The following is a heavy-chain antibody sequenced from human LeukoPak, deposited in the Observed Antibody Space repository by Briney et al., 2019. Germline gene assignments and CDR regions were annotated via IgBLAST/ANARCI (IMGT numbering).Heavy chain of an antibody. Sequence: SVKVSCKASGGTFSSYAISWVRQAPGQGLDWIGGIIPIFGTANYAQKFQGRVTISTDESTSTAYMELSSLRSEDTAVYYCATATLPLVVPAASWFDPWGQGTLVTVSS. V-gene: IGHV1-69*05. CDR1: GGTFSSYA. CDR3: ATATLPLVVPAASWFDP. J-gene: IGHJ5*02. CDR2: IIPIFGTA. D-gene: IGHD2-2*01.